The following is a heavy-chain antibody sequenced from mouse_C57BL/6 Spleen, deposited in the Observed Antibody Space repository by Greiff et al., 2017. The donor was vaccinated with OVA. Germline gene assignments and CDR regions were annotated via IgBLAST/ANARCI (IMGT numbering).Heavy chain of an antibody. J-gene: IGHJ4*01. Sequence: QVQLQQSGAELVRPGTSVKLSCKASGYTFTSYWMHWVKQRPGQGLEWIGVIDPSDSYTNYNQKFKGKATLTVDTSSSTAYMQLSSLTSEYSAVYYCASGEDWGFITTGMDYWGQGTSVTVSS. D-gene: IGHD1-1*01. CDR3: ASGEDWGFITTGMDY. CDR2: IDPSDSYT. V-gene: IGHV1-59*01. CDR1: GYTFTSYW.